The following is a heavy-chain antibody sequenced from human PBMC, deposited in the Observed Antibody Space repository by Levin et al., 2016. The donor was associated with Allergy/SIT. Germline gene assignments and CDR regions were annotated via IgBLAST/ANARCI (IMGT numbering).Heavy chain of an antibody. CDR3: ARRSDSSSWYLPKAYYYYYGMDV. J-gene: IGHJ6*02. CDR2: IYYSGST. V-gene: IGHV4-59*04. CDR1: GGSISSYY. Sequence: SETLSLTCTVSGGSISSYYWSWIRQPPGKGLEWIGYIYYSGSTYYNPSLKSRVTISVDTSKNQFSLKLSSVTAADTAVYYCARRSDSSSWYLPKAYYYYYGMDVWGQGTTVTVSS. D-gene: IGHD6-13*01.